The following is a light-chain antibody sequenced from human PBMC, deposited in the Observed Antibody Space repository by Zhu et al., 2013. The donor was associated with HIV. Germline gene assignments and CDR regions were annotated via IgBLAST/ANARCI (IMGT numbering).Light chain of an antibody. J-gene: IGKJ2*01. CDR2: LAS. V-gene: IGKV1-17*01. CDR3: LQHNGYPHT. CDR1: QDIRNH. Sequence: DIQMTQSPSSLSASVGDRVTITCRASQDIRNHLGWYQQKPGKAPRRLIYLASTLQSGVPSRFSGSGSGTDFTLTISSLQPEDFATYYCLQHNGYPHTFGQGTKLEIK.